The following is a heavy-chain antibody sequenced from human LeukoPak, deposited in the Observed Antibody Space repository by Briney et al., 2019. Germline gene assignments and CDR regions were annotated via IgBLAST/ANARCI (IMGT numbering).Heavy chain of an antibody. J-gene: IGHJ4*02. Sequence: GGSLRLSCAASGFTFSSYDMHWVGQATGRGLEWVSAIGTAGDTYYPGSVKGRFTISRENAKNSLYLQMNSLRAGDTAVYYCARAVAGTFYFDYWGQGTLVTVSS. CDR2: IGTAGDT. CDR3: ARAVAGTFYFDY. V-gene: IGHV3-13*04. CDR1: GFTFSSYD. D-gene: IGHD6-19*01.